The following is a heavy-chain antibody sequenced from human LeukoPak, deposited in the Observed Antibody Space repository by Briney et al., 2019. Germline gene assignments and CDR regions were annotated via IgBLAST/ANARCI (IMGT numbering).Heavy chain of an antibody. V-gene: IGHV4-59*01. CDR2: MKFNGNT. CDR3: ARAPPRRCPGNDCYPIFDF. D-gene: IGHD2-21*02. J-gene: IGHJ4*02. Sequence: PSETLSLTCTVSGDSIISSYWSWIRQPPGKGLEWIAYMKFNGNTDYTPPLNSRVTISLDTSKNQFPLILNSVTTADTAVYYCARAPPRRCPGNDCYPIFDFWGQGSLVTVSS. CDR1: GDSIISSY.